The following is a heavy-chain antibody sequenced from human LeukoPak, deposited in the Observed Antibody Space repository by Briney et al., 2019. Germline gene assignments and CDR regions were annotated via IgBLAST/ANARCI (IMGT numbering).Heavy chain of an antibody. D-gene: IGHD3-16*02. Sequence: GASVKVSCKASGYTFKHYDINWVRQAAGQRLEWVGWVNANSGNTGYAQKFQGRVTMTRNTSISTVYMEVNSPTSEDTAVYYCARAPTSVPNYRLDSWGQGTLVAVSS. V-gene: IGHV1-8*01. J-gene: IGHJ4*02. CDR2: VNANSGNT. CDR1: GYTFKHYD. CDR3: ARAPTSVPNYRLDS.